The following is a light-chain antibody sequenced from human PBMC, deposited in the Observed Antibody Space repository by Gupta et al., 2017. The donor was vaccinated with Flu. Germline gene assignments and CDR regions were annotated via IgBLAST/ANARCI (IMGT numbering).Light chain of an antibody. CDR3: QHEHIFPLT. CDR2: NAS. Sequence: AIQMAQSPPSLSASVGDGVTVTCRASQDIRITLGWYQQKPGKAPKLLIYNASTLETGVPSRFSGSGSGTDFTLTISSLQAEDFATYYCQHEHIFPLTFGGGTKVDI. J-gene: IGKJ4*01. CDR1: QDIRIT. V-gene: IGKV1-6*01.